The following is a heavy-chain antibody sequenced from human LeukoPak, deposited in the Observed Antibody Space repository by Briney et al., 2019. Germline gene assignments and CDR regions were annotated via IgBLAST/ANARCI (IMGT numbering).Heavy chain of an antibody. Sequence: GGSLRLSCAASGFTFSSYSMNWVRQAPGKGLEWVSSISSSSSYIYYADSVKGRFTISRDNAKNSLYLQMNSLRAEDTAVYYCAKDRLRDYYYGMDVWGQGTTVTVSS. J-gene: IGHJ6*02. D-gene: IGHD4-17*01. CDR1: GFTFSSYS. CDR2: ISSSSSYI. CDR3: AKDRLRDYYYGMDV. V-gene: IGHV3-21*01.